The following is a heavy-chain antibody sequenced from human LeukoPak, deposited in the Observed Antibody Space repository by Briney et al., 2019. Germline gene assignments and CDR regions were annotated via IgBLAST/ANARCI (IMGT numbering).Heavy chain of an antibody. J-gene: IGHJ5*02. CDR1: GYTFTTYG. V-gene: IGHV1-18*01. Sequence: ASVKVSCKASGYTFTTYGITWVREAPGQGPEWLGWISVFTGSTPYTKAVQGRVTMTTDTSTATAVMELRSLRSDDAAIYYCARVGRDCSDINCYWADWFDPWGQGTLVIVSS. D-gene: IGHD2-2*01. CDR2: ISVFTGST. CDR3: ARVGRDCSDINCYWADWFDP.